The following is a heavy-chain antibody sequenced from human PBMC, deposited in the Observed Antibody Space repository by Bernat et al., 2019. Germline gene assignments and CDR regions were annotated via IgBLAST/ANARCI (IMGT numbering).Heavy chain of an antibody. CDR2: IYYSGST. CDR3: ARDQCSSTSCRGGYNWFDP. CDR1: GGSISSGGYY. D-gene: IGHD2-2*01. V-gene: IGHV4-31*03. Sequence: QVQLQESGPGLVKPSQTLSLTCTVSGGSISSGGYYWSWIRQHPGKGLEWIGYIYYSGSTYYNPSLKSRVTISVDTSKNQFSLKLSSVTAADTAVYYCARDQCSSTSCRGGYNWFDPWGQGTLVTVSS. J-gene: IGHJ5*02.